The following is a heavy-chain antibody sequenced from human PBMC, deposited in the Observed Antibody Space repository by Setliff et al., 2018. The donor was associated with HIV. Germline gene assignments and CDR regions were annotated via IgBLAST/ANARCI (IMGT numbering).Heavy chain of an antibody. D-gene: IGHD3-3*01. V-gene: IGHV4-59*08. CDR1: GGSISSYY. CDR2: IYYSGST. J-gene: IGHJ6*03. CDR3: ARAVDYYNFWSGYYTPYYYYYMDV. Sequence: PSETLSLTCTVSGGSISSYYWSWIRQPPGKGLEWIGYIYYSGSTNYNPSLKSRVTISVDTSKNQFSLKLSSVTAADTAVYYCARAVDYYNFWSGYYTPYYYYYMDVWGKGTTVTVS.